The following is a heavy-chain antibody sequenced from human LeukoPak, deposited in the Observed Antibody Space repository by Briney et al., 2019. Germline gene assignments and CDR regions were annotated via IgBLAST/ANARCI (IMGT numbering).Heavy chain of an antibody. CDR3: ARDSLASDYGDYVGWFDP. D-gene: IGHD4-17*01. CDR1: GGSISSSNW. V-gene: IGHV4-4*02. CDR2: IYHSGST. Sequence: SETLSLTCAVSGGSISSSNWWSWVRQPPGKGLEWIGEIYHSGSTNYNPSLKSRVTISVDKSKNQFSLKLSSVTAADTAVYYCARDSLASDYGDYVGWFDPWGQGTLVTVSS. J-gene: IGHJ5*02.